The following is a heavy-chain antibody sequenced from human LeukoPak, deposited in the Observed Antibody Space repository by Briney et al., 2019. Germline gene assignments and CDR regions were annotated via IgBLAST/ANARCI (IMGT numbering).Heavy chain of an antibody. CDR3: ATLGWLQPADFFDY. Sequence: ASVKVSCKASGYTFTGYYMHWVRQAPGQGLEWMGWISPNNGGKNNVQKFQGRVTMNRDTSISTAYMELSRLRSDDTAVYYCATLGWLQPADFFDYWGQGTLVTVSS. D-gene: IGHD5-24*01. CDR1: GYTFTGYY. J-gene: IGHJ4*02. V-gene: IGHV1-2*02. CDR2: ISPNNGGK.